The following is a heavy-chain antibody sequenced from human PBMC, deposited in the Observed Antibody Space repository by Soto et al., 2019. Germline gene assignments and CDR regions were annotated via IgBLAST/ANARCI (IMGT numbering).Heavy chain of an antibody. CDR3: ARQASYWHGGGGWFDP. Sequence: EVQLVESGGGLVQPGGSLRLSCAASGFTFSAYDMHWVRQATGKGLEWVSAIGTQHDTYYPDSVKGRFTISRENAKNSLFLKMNGLRAGDTAVYYCARQASYWHGGGGWFDPWGQGTLVTVSS. J-gene: IGHJ5*02. CDR1: GFTFSAYD. CDR2: IGTQHDT. D-gene: IGHD2-8*02. V-gene: IGHV3-13*01.